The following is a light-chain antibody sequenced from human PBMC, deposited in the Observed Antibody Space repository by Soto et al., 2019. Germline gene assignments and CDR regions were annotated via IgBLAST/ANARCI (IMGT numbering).Light chain of an antibody. Sequence: QSALTQPASVSGSPGQSITISCTGTSSDVGGYNYVSWYQQHPGKAPKLMIYDVSNRPSGVSNRFSGSKSGNTASLTISGLXAXDXAXYYCSSYTSSSTLVVFGGGTKLTVL. CDR1: SSDVGGYNY. CDR3: SSYTSSSTLVV. CDR2: DVS. V-gene: IGLV2-14*01. J-gene: IGLJ2*01.